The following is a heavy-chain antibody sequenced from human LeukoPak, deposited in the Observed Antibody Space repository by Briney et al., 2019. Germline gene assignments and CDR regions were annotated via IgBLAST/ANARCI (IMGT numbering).Heavy chain of an antibody. D-gene: IGHD3-22*01. CDR3: ARGDDSGYYDYFDY. Sequence: GSLRLSCAASGFTVDSNYLSWVRQAPGKGLEWVSTIYTGGNTYYATSVKGRFTISRDFSKNTVFLHMNSLRAEDTAMYYCARGDDSGYYDYFDYWGQGALVTVSS. CDR1: GFTVDSNY. J-gene: IGHJ4*02. CDR2: IYTGGNT. V-gene: IGHV3-53*01.